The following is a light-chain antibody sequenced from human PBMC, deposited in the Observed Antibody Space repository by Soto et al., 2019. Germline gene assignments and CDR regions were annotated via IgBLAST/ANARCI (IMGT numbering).Light chain of an antibody. CDR1: NSNIGAGYD. CDR3: QSYDSSLSAVI. V-gene: IGLV1-40*01. CDR2: SNS. Sequence: QSVLTQPPSVSGAPGQRVTISCTGSNSNIGAGYDVHWYQQLPGTAPKLLIYSNSNRPSGVPDRFSGSKSGTSASLAITGLRAEDEADYYCQSYDSSLSAVIFGGGTKVTVL. J-gene: IGLJ2*01.